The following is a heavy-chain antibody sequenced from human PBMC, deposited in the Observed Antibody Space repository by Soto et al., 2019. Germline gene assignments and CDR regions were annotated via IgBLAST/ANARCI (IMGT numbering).Heavy chain of an antibody. D-gene: IGHD2-21*02. J-gene: IGHJ3*02. CDR3: ARPTLRYCGGDCYRAFDI. Sequence: ASVKVSWQASGYAFTIYGISWVRQAPGQGLEWMGWISAYNGNTNYAQKLQGRVTMTTDTSTSTAYMELRSLRSDDTAVYYCARPTLRYCGGDCYRAFDIWGQGTMVTVSS. CDR1: GYAFTIYG. V-gene: IGHV1-18*01. CDR2: ISAYNGNT.